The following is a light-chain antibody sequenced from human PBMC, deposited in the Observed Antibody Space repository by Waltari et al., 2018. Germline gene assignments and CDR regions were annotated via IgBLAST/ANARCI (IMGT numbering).Light chain of an antibody. Sequence: QSVLTQPPSVSGAPGQRVTISCTGSSSNIGAGYDVHWYQQLPGTAPKLLIYGNTNLPSGVPDRISASKSGTSASLAITGLQAEDEADYYCQSYDSSLSSSVFGPGTQVTVL. V-gene: IGLV1-40*01. CDR2: GNT. J-gene: IGLJ1*01. CDR1: SSNIGAGYD. CDR3: QSYDSSLSSSV.